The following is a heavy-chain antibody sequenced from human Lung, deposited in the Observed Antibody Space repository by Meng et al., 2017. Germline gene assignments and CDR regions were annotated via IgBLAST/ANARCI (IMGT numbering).Heavy chain of an antibody. CDR2: SVTKTKNYAT. Sequence: GESLKISCAASGFMFSGSDIHWVRQASGKGLEWVGRSVTKTKNYATAYAASVRGRFTISRDDSLTTAYLQMNSLRSEDTALYYCTVYITGHIWGRGTMVTVSS. J-gene: IGHJ3*02. D-gene: IGHD6-19*01. V-gene: IGHV3-73*01. CDR3: TVYITGHI. CDR1: GFMFSGSD.